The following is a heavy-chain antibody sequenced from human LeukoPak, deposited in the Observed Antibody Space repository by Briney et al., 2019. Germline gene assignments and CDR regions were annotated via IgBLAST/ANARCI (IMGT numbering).Heavy chain of an antibody. Sequence: PSETLSLTCTVSGGSISSGGNYWSWIRQHPGKGLEWIGYIYYSGSTYYNPSLKSRVTISVDTSKNQFSLKLSSVTAADTAVYYCARAGYSSGWYAFDIWGQGTMVTVSS. CDR3: ARAGYSSGWYAFDI. CDR1: GGSISSGGNY. V-gene: IGHV4-31*03. CDR2: IYYSGST. J-gene: IGHJ3*02. D-gene: IGHD6-19*01.